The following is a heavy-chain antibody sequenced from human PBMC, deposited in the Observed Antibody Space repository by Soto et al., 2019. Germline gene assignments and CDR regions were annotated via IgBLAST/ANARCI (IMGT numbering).Heavy chain of an antibody. J-gene: IGHJ6*02. V-gene: IGHV3-30*03. CDR3: AASERFPRVGVNYYALVV. CDR1: VFRIYRPD. D-gene: IGHD3-3*01. CDR2: ISFDGNHQ. Sequence: PGVPLRISYTAGVFRIYRPDRYLVCHPPFNWLEWVAVISFDGNHQHYADSVKGRFTISRDNSKNTLSLEMNSLRRDDTAVYYCAASERFPRVGVNYYALVVRGEGTTGT.